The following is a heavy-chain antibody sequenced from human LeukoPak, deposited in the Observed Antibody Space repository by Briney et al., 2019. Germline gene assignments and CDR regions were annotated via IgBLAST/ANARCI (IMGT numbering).Heavy chain of an antibody. J-gene: IGHJ5*02. CDR2: INAGNGNT. D-gene: IGHD6-13*01. CDR1: GYTFTRSA. Sequence: ASVKVSCKASGYTFTRSAIHWVRQAPGQRLEWLGWINAGNGNTKYSQKFQGRVTITRDTSATTVYMELSSLRSEDTAVYYCARDIDRVFNWFDPWGQGTLVTVSS. CDR3: ARDIDRVFNWFDP. V-gene: IGHV1-3*01.